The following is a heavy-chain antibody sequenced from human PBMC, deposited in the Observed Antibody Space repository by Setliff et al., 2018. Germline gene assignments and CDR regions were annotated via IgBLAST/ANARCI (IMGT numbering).Heavy chain of an antibody. CDR1: GYTFTAYD. D-gene: IGHD1-26*01. CDR3: ARGQTVGPNSGKDY. CDR2: INGVNGNT. J-gene: IGHJ4*02. V-gene: IGHV1-3*01. Sequence: ASVKVSCKASGYTFTAYDIHWMRQAPGQSLEWMGWINGVNGNTKYSQNFQGRVAFTSDTSANTAFMELSSLRSEDSSMYYCARGQTVGPNSGKDYWGQGTLVTVSS.